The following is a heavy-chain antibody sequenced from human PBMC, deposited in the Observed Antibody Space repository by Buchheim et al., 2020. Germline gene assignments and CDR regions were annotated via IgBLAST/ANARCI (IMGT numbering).Heavy chain of an antibody. CDR1: GFTFSSYG. J-gene: IGHJ4*02. V-gene: IGHV3-48*02. D-gene: IGHD3-22*01. Sequence: VQLVESGGGVVQPGRSLRLSCAASGFTFSSYGMHWVRQAPGKGLEWVSYISSSSSTIYYADSVKGRFTISRDNAKNSLYLQMNSLRDEDTAVYYCAKAFSLTFRGTENYYDSGDPDYWGQG. CDR3: AKAFSLTFRGTENYYDSGDPDY. CDR2: ISSSSSTI.